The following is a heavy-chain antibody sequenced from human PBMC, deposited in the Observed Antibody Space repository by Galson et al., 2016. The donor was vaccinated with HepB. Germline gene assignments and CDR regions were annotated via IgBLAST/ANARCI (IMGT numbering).Heavy chain of an antibody. J-gene: IGHJ5*02. CDR1: GFTFGSYW. CDR2: INSDGSST. V-gene: IGHV3-74*01. D-gene: IGHD4/OR15-4a*01. Sequence: SLRLSCAASGFTFGSYWMHWVRQGPGKGPVWVSRINSDGSSTSYADSVKGRFTISRDNAKNTLYLHMNSLTAGDTAVYYCARASAAEGATDGFDPWGQGTLVTVSS. CDR3: ARASAAEGATDGFDP.